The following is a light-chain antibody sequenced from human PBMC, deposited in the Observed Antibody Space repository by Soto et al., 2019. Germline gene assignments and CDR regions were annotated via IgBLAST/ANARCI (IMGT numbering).Light chain of an antibody. CDR1: QSISSW. V-gene: IGKV1-5*03. Sequence: DIQMTQSPSTLSASVGDRVTITCRASQSISSWLAWYQKKPGKAPKLLIYKASSLERGVPSRFSGSGSGTEFTLPISSLQPDDFATYYCQQYNSYSGYTFGQGTKLEIK. CDR2: KAS. J-gene: IGKJ2*01. CDR3: QQYNSYSGYT.